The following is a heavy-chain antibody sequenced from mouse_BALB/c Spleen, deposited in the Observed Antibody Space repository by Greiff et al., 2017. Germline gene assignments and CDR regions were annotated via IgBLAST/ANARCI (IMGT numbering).Heavy chain of an antibody. CDR2: IDPANGNT. J-gene: IGHJ4*01. CDR1: GFNIKDTY. Sequence: VQLKQSGAELVKPGASVKLSCTASGFNIKDTYMHWVKQRPEQGLEWIGRIDPANGNTKYDPKFQGKATITADTSSNTAYLQLSSLTSEDTAVYYCAHYCDYDVGYAMDYWGQGTSVTVSS. D-gene: IGHD2-4*01. CDR3: AHYCDYDVGYAMDY. V-gene: IGHV14-3*02.